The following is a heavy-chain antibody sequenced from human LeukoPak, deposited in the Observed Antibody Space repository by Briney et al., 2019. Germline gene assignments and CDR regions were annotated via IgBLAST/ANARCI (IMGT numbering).Heavy chain of an antibody. D-gene: IGHD6-19*01. CDR3: ARDLPWYSSGWPTYYGMDV. V-gene: IGHV4-59*01. CDR2: IYYSGST. CDR1: GGSISSYY. J-gene: IGHJ6*02. Sequence: SETLSLTCTVSGGSISSYYWSWIRQPPGKGLEWIGYIYYSGSTNYNPSLKSRVTISVDTFKNQFSLKLSSVTAADTAVYYCARDLPWYSSGWPTYYGMDVWGQGTTVTVSS.